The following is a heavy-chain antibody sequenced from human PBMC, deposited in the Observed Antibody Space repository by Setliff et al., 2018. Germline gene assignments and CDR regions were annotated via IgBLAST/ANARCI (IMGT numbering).Heavy chain of an antibody. CDR2: IYTSGST. J-gene: IGHJ5*02. CDR3: AREGYSSPIGWFDP. CDR1: GGSISSGSYY. Sequence: PSETLSLTCTVSGGSISSGSYYWSWIRQPAGKGLEWIGRIYTSGSTNYKPSLKSRVTISVDTSKNQFSLKLSSVTAADTAVYYCAREGYSSPIGWFDPWGQGTLVTVSS. D-gene: IGHD6-13*01. V-gene: IGHV4-61*02.